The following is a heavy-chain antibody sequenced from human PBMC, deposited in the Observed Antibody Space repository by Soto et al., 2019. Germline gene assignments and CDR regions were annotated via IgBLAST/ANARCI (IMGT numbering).Heavy chain of an antibody. CDR3: ARENSVQAWLHHFDH. D-gene: IGHD5-18*01. J-gene: IGHJ4*02. CDR1: GFSFSSFA. Sequence: GESLKISCEASGFSFSSFAMNWVRQAPGRGLEWVSYISDDGASIYYADSLKGRFTISRDNAKNSLSLQMNNLRAEDTAVYYCARENSVQAWLHHFDHWGLGTMVTVYS. V-gene: IGHV3-48*03. CDR2: ISDDGASI.